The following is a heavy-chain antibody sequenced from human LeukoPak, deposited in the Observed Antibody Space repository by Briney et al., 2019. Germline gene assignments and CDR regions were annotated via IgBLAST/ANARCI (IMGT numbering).Heavy chain of an antibody. CDR1: GFTFSNYW. Sequence: GGSLRLSCAASGFTFSNYWMSWVRQAPGKGLEWVSYINIISSEIYYGDSVKGRFTISTDNAKNSVYLQMNSLRDEDTAVYYCARDRAYAFDNWGQGTMVTVSS. D-gene: IGHD3-10*01. CDR2: INIISSEI. J-gene: IGHJ3*02. V-gene: IGHV3-48*02. CDR3: ARDRAYAFDN.